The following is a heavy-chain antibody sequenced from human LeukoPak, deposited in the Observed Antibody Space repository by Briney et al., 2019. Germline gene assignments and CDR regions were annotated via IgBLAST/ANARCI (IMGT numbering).Heavy chain of an antibody. CDR2: ISYDGSNK. CDR3: ATNGPGKSRYFDY. J-gene: IGHJ4*02. CDR1: GFTFSSYG. D-gene: IGHD2-8*01. V-gene: IGHV3-30*03. Sequence: GGSLRLSCAASGFTFSSYGMHWVRQAPGKGLEWVAVISYDGSNKYYADSVKGRITISRDNSKNTLYLQMNSLRAEDTAVYYCATNGPGKSRYFDYWGQGTLVTVSS.